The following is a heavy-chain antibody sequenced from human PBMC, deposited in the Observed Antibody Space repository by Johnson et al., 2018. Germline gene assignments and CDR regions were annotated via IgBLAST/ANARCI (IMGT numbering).Heavy chain of an antibody. D-gene: IGHD5-12*01. CDR3: ATEVDKGATRDY. Sequence: VQLQESGGGLVQPGWSLRLSCAASGFTFKDYAMHWVRQVPGKGLEWVSGISYNSAYTDYADSVNGRFFISRDNAKNSLYLQMNSLKTEDTGLHHCATEVDKGATRDYWGQGTLVTVSS. V-gene: IGHV3-9*01. CDR1: GFTFKDYA. J-gene: IGHJ4*02. CDR2: ISYNSAYT.